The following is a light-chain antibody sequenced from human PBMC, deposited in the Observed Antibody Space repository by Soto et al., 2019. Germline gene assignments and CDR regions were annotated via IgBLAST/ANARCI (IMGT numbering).Light chain of an antibody. Sequence: EIVLTQSPGTLSLSPGXRATLSCRASQSVSSSYLAWYQQKPGQAPRLLIYDASSRATGIADRFSGSGSGTDFTLIISRLEPEDFAVYYCQQYGSSPLTFGGGTKVDIK. CDR3: QQYGSSPLT. CDR1: QSVSSSY. J-gene: IGKJ4*01. V-gene: IGKV3-20*01. CDR2: DAS.